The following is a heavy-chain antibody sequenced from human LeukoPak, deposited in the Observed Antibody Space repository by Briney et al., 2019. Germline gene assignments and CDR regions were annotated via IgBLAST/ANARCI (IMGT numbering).Heavy chain of an antibody. CDR2: IKQDGSEK. V-gene: IGHV3-7*01. CDR1: GFTFSSYW. Sequence: GGSMRPSCAASGFTFSSYWMSWVRQAPGRGLEWVANIKQDGSEKYYVDSVKGRFTISRDNAKNSLYLQMNSLRAGDTAVYYCARDSVTTYFDYWGQGTLVTVSS. D-gene: IGHD4-11*01. J-gene: IGHJ4*02. CDR3: ARDSVTTYFDY.